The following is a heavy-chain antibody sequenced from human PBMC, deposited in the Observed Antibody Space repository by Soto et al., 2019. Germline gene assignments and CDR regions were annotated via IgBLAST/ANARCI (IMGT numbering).Heavy chain of an antibody. J-gene: IGHJ6*02. CDR3: ASPTKPLYYCYGMDV. CDR2: IIPIFGTA. CDR1: GGTFSSYA. V-gene: IGHV1-69*12. Sequence: QVQLVQSGAEVKKPGSSVKVSCKASGGTFSSYAISWVRQAPGQGLEWMGGIIPIFGTANYAQKFQGEATSAADESTSTAYMELSSLRSEDTAVYYCASPTKPLYYCYGMDVWGQGTTVTVSS. D-gene: IGHD1-1*01.